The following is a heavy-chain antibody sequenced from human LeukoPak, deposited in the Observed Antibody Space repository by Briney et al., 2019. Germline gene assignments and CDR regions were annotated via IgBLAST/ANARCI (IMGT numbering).Heavy chain of an antibody. V-gene: IGHV3-30*02. CDR1: GFTFSSYG. J-gene: IGHJ4*02. CDR3: AKGPRNVDTAMVTTDY. CDR2: IRYDGSNK. Sequence: GGSLRLSCAASGFTFSSYGMHWVRQAPGKGLEWVAFIRYDGSNKYYADSVKGRFTISRDNSKNTPYLQMNSLRAEDTAVYYCAKGPRNVDTAMVTTDYWGQGTLVTVSS. D-gene: IGHD5-18*01.